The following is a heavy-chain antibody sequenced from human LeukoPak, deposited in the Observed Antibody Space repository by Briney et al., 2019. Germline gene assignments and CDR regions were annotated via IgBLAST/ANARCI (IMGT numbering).Heavy chain of an antibody. Sequence: PGGSLRLSCAASGFTFSSYGMHWVRQAPGKGLEWVAVISYDGSNKYYADSVKGRFTISRDNSKTTMYLQMNSLRAEDTAVYYCARDSYVSRGNYDSSGPWHYWGQGTLVTVSS. CDR3: ARDSYVSRGNYDSSGPWHY. CDR2: ISYDGSNK. J-gene: IGHJ4*02. V-gene: IGHV3-30*03. CDR1: GFTFSSYG. D-gene: IGHD3-22*01.